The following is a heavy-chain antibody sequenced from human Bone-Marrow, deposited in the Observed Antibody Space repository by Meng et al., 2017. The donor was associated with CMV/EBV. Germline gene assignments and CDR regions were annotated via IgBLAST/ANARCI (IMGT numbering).Heavy chain of an antibody. CDR1: GFTVSSNY. CDR3: ARGSSGPLDY. J-gene: IGHJ4*02. D-gene: IGHD6-19*01. Sequence: GESLKISCAASGFTVSSNYMSWVRQAPGKGLEWVSVIYSGGSTYYADSVKGRFTISRDNSKNTLYLQMNSLRAEDTAVYYCARGSSGPLDYWGQGTRVTGYS. V-gene: IGHV3-53*01. CDR2: IYSGGST.